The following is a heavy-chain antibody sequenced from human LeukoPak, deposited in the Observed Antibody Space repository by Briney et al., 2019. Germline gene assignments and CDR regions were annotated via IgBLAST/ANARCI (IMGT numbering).Heavy chain of an antibody. V-gene: IGHV4-39*07. D-gene: IGHD3-16*01. J-gene: IGHJ6*02. CDR2: IYYSGST. CDR3: ARDLNYDYVGPQVYGMDV. Sequence: PSETLSLTCTVSGGSISSSSYYWGWIRQPPGKGLEWIGSIYYSGSTYYNPSLKSRVTISVDTSKNQFSLKLSSVTAADTAVYYCARDLNYDYVGPQVYGMDVWGQGTTVTVSS. CDR1: GGSISSSSYY.